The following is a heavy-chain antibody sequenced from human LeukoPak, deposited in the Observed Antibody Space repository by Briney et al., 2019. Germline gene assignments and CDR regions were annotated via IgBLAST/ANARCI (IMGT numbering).Heavy chain of an antibody. CDR3: ARGTVVVKAFDI. CDR1: GGSFSGYY. CDR2: INHSGST. Sequence: SETLSLTCAVYGGSFSGYYWSWIRQPPGKRLEWIGEINHSGSTNYNPSLKSRVTISVDTSKNQFSLKLSSVTAADTAVYYCARGTVVVKAFDIWGQGTMVTVSS. V-gene: IGHV4-34*01. J-gene: IGHJ3*02. D-gene: IGHD2-15*01.